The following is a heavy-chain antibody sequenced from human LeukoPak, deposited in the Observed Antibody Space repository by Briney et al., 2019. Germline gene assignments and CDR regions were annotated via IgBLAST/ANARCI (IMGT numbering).Heavy chain of an antibody. Sequence: GGSLRLSCAASGFTFSNYGMHWVRQAPGKGLEWVAVIWYDGGNKYYADSVKGRFTISRDNSKNKLYLQMNSLRAEDTAVYYCARVAVTMVRGPFGGNWFDPWGQGTLVTVSS. V-gene: IGHV3-33*01. J-gene: IGHJ5*02. CDR3: ARVAVTMVRGPFGGNWFDP. CDR2: IWYDGGNK. CDR1: GFTFSNYG. D-gene: IGHD3-10*01.